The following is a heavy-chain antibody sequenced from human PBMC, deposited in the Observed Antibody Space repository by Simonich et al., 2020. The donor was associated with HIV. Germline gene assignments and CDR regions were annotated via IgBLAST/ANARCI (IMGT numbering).Heavy chain of an antibody. CDR1: GYTFTTYY. CDR3: ARDVDC. V-gene: IGHV1-2*02. J-gene: IGHJ4*02. CDR2: INPNSGGT. Sequence: QVQLVQSGAEVKKPGASVKVSCKASGYTFTTYYLDWVRQAPGQGLGWMGRINPNSGGTNYAQKFQGRVTMTRDTTISTAYMELSSMRSDDTAVYYCARDVDCWGQGTLVTVSS.